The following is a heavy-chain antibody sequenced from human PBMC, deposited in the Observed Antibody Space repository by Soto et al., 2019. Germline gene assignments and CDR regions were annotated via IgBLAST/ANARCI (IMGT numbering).Heavy chain of an antibody. D-gene: IGHD6-6*01. CDR1: GGSFSGYY. CDR3: ARYFRVIGIAARLGNWFDP. CDR2: INHSGST. V-gene: IGHV4-34*01. Sequence: PSETLSLTCAVYGGSFSGYYWSWIRQPPGKGLEWIGEINHSGSTNYNPSLKSRVTISVDTSKNQFSLKLSSVTAADTAVYYCARYFRVIGIAARLGNWFDPWGQGTLVTVSS. J-gene: IGHJ5*02.